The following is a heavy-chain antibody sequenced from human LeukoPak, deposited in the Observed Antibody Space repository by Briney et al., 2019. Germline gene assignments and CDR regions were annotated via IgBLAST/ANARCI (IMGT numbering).Heavy chain of an antibody. CDR2: INTDGSST. CDR1: GFTFSSYW. CDR3: ARARYGDYYYYMDV. V-gene: IGHV3-74*01. J-gene: IGHJ6*03. D-gene: IGHD3-10*01. Sequence: PGGSLRLSCAASGFTFSSYWMHWVRQAPGKGLVWVSRINTDGSSTNYADSVKGRFTISRDNAKSSLYLQMYSLRADDTAVYYCARARYGDYYYYMDVWGIGTTVTVSS.